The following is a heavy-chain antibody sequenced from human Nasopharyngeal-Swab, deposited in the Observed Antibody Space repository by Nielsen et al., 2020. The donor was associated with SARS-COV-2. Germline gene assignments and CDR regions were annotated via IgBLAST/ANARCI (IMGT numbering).Heavy chain of an antibody. J-gene: IGHJ4*02. CDR1: GFTFSSYW. D-gene: IGHD5-12*01. Sequence: GASLKISCAASGFTFSSYWMHWVRQAPGKGLVWVSRINSDGSSTSYADSVKGRFTISRDNAKNTLYLQMNSLRAEDTAVYYCARVPTVVRRGYSGYDDEGFDYWGQGTLVTVSS. V-gene: IGHV3-74*01. CDR3: ARVPTVVRRGYSGYDDEGFDY. CDR2: INSDGSST.